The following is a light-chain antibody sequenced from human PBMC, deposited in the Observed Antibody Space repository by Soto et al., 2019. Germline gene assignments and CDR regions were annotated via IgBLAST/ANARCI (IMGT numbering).Light chain of an antibody. Sequence: DIVMTQSPDSLAVALGETATITCKSSQSILYSSNNKNYLAWYQQKPGQPPKLLFYWASTRESGVPGRFNGSGSGTDFTLTISSLQAEDVAVYYCQQYYSTPPLTFGGGTKVEIK. V-gene: IGKV4-1*01. J-gene: IGKJ4*01. CDR3: QQYYSTPPLT. CDR1: QSILYSSNNKNY. CDR2: WAS.